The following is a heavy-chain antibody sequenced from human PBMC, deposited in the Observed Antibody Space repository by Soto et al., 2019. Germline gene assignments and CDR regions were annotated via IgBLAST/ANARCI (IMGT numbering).Heavy chain of an antibody. Sequence: PGGSLRLSCAASGFTFSSYGMHWVRQAPGKGLEWVAVIWYDGSNKYYADSVKGRFTISRDNSKNTLYLQMNSLRAEDTAVYYCARDPGYSYGGSGGGGMDVWGQGTTVTV. D-gene: IGHD5-18*01. CDR2: IWYDGSNK. V-gene: IGHV3-33*01. J-gene: IGHJ6*02. CDR1: GFTFSSYG. CDR3: ARDPGYSYGGSGGGGMDV.